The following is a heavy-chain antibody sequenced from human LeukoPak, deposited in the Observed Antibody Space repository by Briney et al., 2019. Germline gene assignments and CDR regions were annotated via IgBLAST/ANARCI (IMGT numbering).Heavy chain of an antibody. CDR2: INHSGST. D-gene: IGHD3-22*01. CDR1: GGSFSGYY. V-gene: IGHV4-34*01. CDR3: AREKYYYDSSGYYVWGHYYYYYMDV. J-gene: IGHJ6*03. Sequence: PSETLSLTCAVYGGSFSGYYWSWIRQPPGKGLEWIGEINHSGSTNYNPSLKSRVTMSVDTSKNQFSLKLSSVTAADTAVYYCAREKYYYDSSGYYVWGHYYYYYMDVWGKGTTVTISS.